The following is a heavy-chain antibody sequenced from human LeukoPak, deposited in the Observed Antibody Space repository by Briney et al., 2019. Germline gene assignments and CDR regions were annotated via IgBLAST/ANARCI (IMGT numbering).Heavy chain of an antibody. CDR1: GDISNNCV. J-gene: IGHJ6*03. D-gene: IGHD3-10*01. V-gene: IGHV1-69*05. CDR2: VIPLFNTP. CDR3: ARVDRNHFYMDV. Sequence: GASVTVSCKASGDISNNCVITWVRQAPGQGLEWMGGVIPLFNTPNYAQRFQGRVTITTDQSTHTSYMELRILRSEDTAVYYCARVDRNHFYMDVWGKGTTVTVSS.